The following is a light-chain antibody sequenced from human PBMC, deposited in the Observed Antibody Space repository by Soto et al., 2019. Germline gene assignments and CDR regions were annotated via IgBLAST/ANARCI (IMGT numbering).Light chain of an antibody. Sequence: QSFLTHPTSVSGAPGQRVTISCTGSSSNIGAGYDVHWYQQLPGTAPKLLIYGNSNRPSGVPDRFSGSKSGTSASLAITGLQAEDEADYYCQSYDSSLSGSYVFGTGTKVTVL. J-gene: IGLJ1*01. CDR3: QSYDSSLSGSYV. CDR2: GNS. V-gene: IGLV1-40*01. CDR1: SSNIGAGYD.